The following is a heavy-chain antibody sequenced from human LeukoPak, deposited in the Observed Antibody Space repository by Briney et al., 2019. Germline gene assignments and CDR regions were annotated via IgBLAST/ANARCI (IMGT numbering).Heavy chain of an antibody. J-gene: IGHJ6*02. D-gene: IGHD4-17*01. V-gene: IGHV3-30-3*01. CDR3: ARDTGDYVSYYGMDV. Sequence: GGSLRLSCAASGFTFSSYAMHWVRQAPGKGLEWVAVISYDGSNKYYADSVKGRFTISRDNSKNTLYLQMNSLRAEDTAVYYCARDTGDYVSYYGMDVWGQGTMVTVSS. CDR2: ISYDGSNK. CDR1: GFTFSSYA.